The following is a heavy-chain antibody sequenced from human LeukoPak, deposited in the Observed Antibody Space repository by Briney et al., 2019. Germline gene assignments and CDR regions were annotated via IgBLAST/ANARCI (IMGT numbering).Heavy chain of an antibody. CDR2: IIPIFGTA. J-gene: IGHJ6*03. D-gene: IGHD6-13*01. CDR1: GYSFTGYY. V-gene: IGHV1-69*13. Sequence: ASVTVSCKASGYSFTGYYIHWVRQAPGQGLEWMGGIIPIFGTANYAQKFQGRVTITADESTSTAYMELSSLRSEDTAVYYCARSQGTYSSSSGYYYYYMDVWGKGTTVTISS. CDR3: ARSQGTYSSSSGYYYYYMDV.